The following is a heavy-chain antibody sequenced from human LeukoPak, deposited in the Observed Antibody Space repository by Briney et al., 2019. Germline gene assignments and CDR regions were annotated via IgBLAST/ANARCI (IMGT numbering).Heavy chain of an antibody. CDR3: ARGYGSASVDY. CDR1: GFTFTNFP. J-gene: IGHJ4*02. Sequence: GGSLRLSCTTSGFTFTNFPIHWVRQAPGKGLEWVAVITYDGNNKYYADSVKDRFTLSRDTSRNTLYLQMNSLRTEDTATYYCARGYGSASVDYWGQGTPVTVSS. V-gene: IGHV3-30-3*01. D-gene: IGHD6-6*01. CDR2: ITYDGNNK.